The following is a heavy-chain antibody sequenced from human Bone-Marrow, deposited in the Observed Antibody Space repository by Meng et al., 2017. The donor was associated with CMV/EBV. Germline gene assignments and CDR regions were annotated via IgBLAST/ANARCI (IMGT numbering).Heavy chain of an antibody. V-gene: IGHV1-69*04. CDR3: ARDPNSSSPGDYYYYGMDV. CDR1: FSSYT. CDR2: IIPILGIA. D-gene: IGHD6-6*01. J-gene: IGHJ6*02. Sequence: FSSYTISWVRQAPGQGLEWMGRIIPILGIANYAQKFQGRVTITADKSTSTAYMELSSLRSEDTAVYYCARDPNSSSPGDYYYYGMDVWGQGTTVTVSS.